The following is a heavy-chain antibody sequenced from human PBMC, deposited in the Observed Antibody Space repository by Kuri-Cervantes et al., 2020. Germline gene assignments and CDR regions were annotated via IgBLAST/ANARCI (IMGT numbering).Heavy chain of an antibody. D-gene: IGHD1-26*01. Sequence: GRSLRLSSAASGFTFSDYYMSWIRHAPGTGLEWVSYISSSGSTIYYADSVKGRFTISRDNAKNPLYLQMNSLRAEDTAVYYCARKYGGSYYVYFDSWGQGTLVTVSS. V-gene: IGHV3-11*04. CDR2: ISSSGSTI. CDR3: ARKYGGSYYVYFDS. CDR1: GFTFSDYY. J-gene: IGHJ4*02.